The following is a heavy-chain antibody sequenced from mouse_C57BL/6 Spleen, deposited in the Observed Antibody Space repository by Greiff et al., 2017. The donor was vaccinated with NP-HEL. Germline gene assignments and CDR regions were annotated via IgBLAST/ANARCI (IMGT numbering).Heavy chain of an antibody. Sequence: QVQLQQSGAELMKPGASVKLSCKATGYTFTGYWIEWVKQRPGHGLEWIGEILPGSGSTNYNEKFKGKATFTADTSSNTAYMQLSSLTTEDSAIYYCANAHGLYYYGSQFDYWGQGTTLTVSS. V-gene: IGHV1-9*01. J-gene: IGHJ2*01. D-gene: IGHD1-1*01. CDR3: ANAHGLYYYGSQFDY. CDR2: ILPGSGST. CDR1: GYTFTGYW.